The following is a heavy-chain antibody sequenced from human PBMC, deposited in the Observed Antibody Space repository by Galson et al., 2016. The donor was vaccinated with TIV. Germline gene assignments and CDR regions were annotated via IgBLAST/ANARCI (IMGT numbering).Heavy chain of an antibody. V-gene: IGHV3-21*01. CDR2: ISSSSSYI. CDR3: ARDGVGATFDY. Sequence: SLRLSCAASGFTFSSFSMNWVRQAPGKGLEWVSSISSSSSYIYYADSVKGRFTISRDNAKNSLYLQVNSRRAEDTAVYYCARDGVGATFDYWGQGTLVTVSS. J-gene: IGHJ4*02. D-gene: IGHD1-26*01. CDR1: GFTFSSFS.